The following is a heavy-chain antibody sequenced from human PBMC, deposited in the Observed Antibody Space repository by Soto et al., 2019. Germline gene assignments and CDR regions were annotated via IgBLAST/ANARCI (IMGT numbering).Heavy chain of an antibody. CDR2: ISYDGSNN. J-gene: IGHJ3*02. V-gene: IGHV3-30*03. Sequence: QVQLVESGGGVVQPGRSLRLSCAASGFTFSSYGMHWVRQAPGKGLEWVAVISYDGSNNYYADSVKGRFTISRDNSKNTLYLQMNSLRAEDTAVYYCVSRVRADYGDYYAFDIWGQGTMVTVSS. CDR1: GFTFSSYG. D-gene: IGHD4-17*01. CDR3: VSRVRADYGDYYAFDI.